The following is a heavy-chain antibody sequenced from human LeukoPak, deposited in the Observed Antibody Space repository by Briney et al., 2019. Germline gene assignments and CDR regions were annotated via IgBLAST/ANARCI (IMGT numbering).Heavy chain of an antibody. V-gene: IGHV4-4*02. J-gene: IGHJ5*01. CDR2: IYHSGST. CDR3: ARHERYDYASGRPPNWFDS. Sequence: SETLSLTCAVSGGSISSSNWRSWVRQPPGKGLEWIGEIYHSGSTNYNPSLKSRVTISVDKSKNQFSLKLSAVTAADTAVFYCARHERYDYASGRPPNWFDSWGQGTPVTVSS. D-gene: IGHD3-16*01. CDR1: GGSISSSNW.